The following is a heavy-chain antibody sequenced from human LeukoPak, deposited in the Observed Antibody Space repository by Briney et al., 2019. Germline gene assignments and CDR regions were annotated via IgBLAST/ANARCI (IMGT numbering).Heavy chain of an antibody. V-gene: IGHV3-33*01. Sequence: GGSLRLSCAASAFTFSHYGMHWVRQAPGKGLEWVAVMWANGNDKYYVDSVRGRFTVSRDNSKDTLYLQMDSLRVEGTAVYYCARLRESQYYDILTGPSYAFDIWGQGTMVTVSS. J-gene: IGHJ3*02. CDR2: MWANGNDK. CDR3: ARLRESQYYDILTGPSYAFDI. CDR1: AFTFSHYG. D-gene: IGHD3-9*01.